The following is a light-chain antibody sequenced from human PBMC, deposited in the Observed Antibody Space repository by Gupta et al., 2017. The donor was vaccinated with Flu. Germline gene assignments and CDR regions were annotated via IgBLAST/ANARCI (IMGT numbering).Light chain of an antibody. CDR2: DAS. J-gene: IGKJ3*01. V-gene: IGKV3-15*01. CDR3: QQYNNWPPGFT. Sequence: RVALSCRASQSVSSNLAWYQQKPGQAPRLLIYDASTRATGVPARFSGSGSGTEFSLTISSLQSEEVAVYYCQQYNNWPPGFTFGPGTKVDIK. CDR1: QSVSSN.